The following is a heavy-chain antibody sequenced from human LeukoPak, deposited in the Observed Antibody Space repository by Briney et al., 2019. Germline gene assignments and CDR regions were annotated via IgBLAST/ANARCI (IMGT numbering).Heavy chain of an antibody. CDR2: IYYSGST. CDR3: ARAAPYYYDSSGYYPTFDY. D-gene: IGHD3-22*01. J-gene: IGHJ4*02. CDR1: GGSISSSSYY. Sequence: SETLSLTCTVSGGSISSSSYYWGWIRQPPGKGLEWIGSIYYSGSTYYNPSLKSRVTISVDTSKNQFSLKLNSVTAADTAVYYCARAAPYYYDSSGYYPTFDYWGQGTLVTVSS. V-gene: IGHV4-39*01.